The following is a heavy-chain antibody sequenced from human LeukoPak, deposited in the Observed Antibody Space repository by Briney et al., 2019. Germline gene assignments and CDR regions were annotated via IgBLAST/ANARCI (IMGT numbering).Heavy chain of an antibody. CDR3: AKDRGQAMATWDAFDI. D-gene: IGHD5-18*01. CDR2: ISGSGGST. CDR1: GFTFSSYA. Sequence: GGSLRLSCAASGFTFSSYAMSCVRQAPGKGLECVSAISGSGGSTYYADSVKGRFTISRDNSKNTLYLQMNSLRAEDTAVYYCAKDRGQAMATWDAFDIWGQGTMVTVSS. J-gene: IGHJ3*02. V-gene: IGHV3-23*01.